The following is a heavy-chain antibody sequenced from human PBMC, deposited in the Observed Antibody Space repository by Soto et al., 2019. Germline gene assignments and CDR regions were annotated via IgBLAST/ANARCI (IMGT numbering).Heavy chain of an antibody. Sequence: SAKVSWEASGVAYASRYLCWVRQENRKGLGWMGTFNPSGGGTFYAQKFQGRVTMTGDTSTSTVYMELSSLRSEDTAVYYCARGEKIAVAGKLSVSDILVQRTTVPGS. V-gene: IGHV1-46*01. J-gene: IGHJ3*02. D-gene: IGHD6-19*01. CDR3: ARGEKIAVAGKLSVSDI. CDR2: FNPSGGGT. CDR1: GVAYASRY.